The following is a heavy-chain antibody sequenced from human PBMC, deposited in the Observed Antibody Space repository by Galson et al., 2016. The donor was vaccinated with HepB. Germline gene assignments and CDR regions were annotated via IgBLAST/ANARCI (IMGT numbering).Heavy chain of an antibody. CDR2: ISAYNGNT. Sequence: SVKVSCKASGYTFTNYAISWVRQAPGQGLEWMGWISAYNGNTNYAQNLQGRVTMTTETSTSTAYMELRSLRPDDTAVYYCARRGSFGSGIYRDLWFDPGGQGTLVTVSS. D-gene: IGHD3-10*01. J-gene: IGHJ5*02. CDR1: GYTFTNYA. V-gene: IGHV1-18*01. CDR3: ARRGSFGSGIYRDLWFDP.